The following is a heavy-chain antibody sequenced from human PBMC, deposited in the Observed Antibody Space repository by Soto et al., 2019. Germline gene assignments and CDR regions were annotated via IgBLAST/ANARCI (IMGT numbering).Heavy chain of an antibody. D-gene: IGHD3-16*01. V-gene: IGHV3-64D*06. Sequence: PGGSLRLSCSASGFIFSESTIYWVRQVPGKGLEAITAVSTRGRSTYYADSVKDRFTIPRDNSKNTLFLQMGSLRPEDTAIYYCVKQAHGLDGVAFDYWGQGTQVTVSS. J-gene: IGHJ4*02. CDR3: VKQAHGLDGVAFDY. CDR1: GFIFSEST. CDR2: VSTRGRST.